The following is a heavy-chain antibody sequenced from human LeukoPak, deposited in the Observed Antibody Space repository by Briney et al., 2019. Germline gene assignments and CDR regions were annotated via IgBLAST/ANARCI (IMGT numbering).Heavy chain of an antibody. Sequence: GSLRLSCAASGFTLNINYMSWVRQAPGKGLERVSVIYSGGSTYYADSVKGRFTISRDNSKNTLYLQMNSLRAEDTAVYYCARDRSSGSYFDAFDIWGQGTMVTVSS. V-gene: IGHV3-66*02. CDR1: GFTLNINY. D-gene: IGHD1-26*01. CDR3: ARDRSSGSYFDAFDI. J-gene: IGHJ3*02. CDR2: IYSGGST.